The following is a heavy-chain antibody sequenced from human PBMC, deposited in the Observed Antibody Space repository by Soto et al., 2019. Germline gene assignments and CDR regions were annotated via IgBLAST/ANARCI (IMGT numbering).Heavy chain of an antibody. D-gene: IGHD6-19*01. CDR1: GFTFSSYG. V-gene: IGHV3-33*04. CDR3: TRDEAVANYYYGMDV. CDR2: VWYDGSKK. Sequence: GGSLRLSCAASGFTFSSYGMHWVRQAPGKGLEWVAVVWYDGSKKYYADSVKGRFTISRDNSKNTLYLQMDSLRAEDTAVYYCTRDEAVANYYYGMDVWGQGTTVTVSS. J-gene: IGHJ6*02.